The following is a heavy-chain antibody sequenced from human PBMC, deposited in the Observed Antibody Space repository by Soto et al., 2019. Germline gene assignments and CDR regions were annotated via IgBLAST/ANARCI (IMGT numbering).Heavy chain of an antibody. CDR2: VVPHSGTA. J-gene: IGHJ4*01. CDR3: ARHPGQWLYYFDY. D-gene: IGHD6-19*01. V-gene: IGHV1-69*13. Sequence: SVKVSCKSSVATFNLYAISWVRQAPGEGLEWMGGVVPHSGTATYARKFQGRLTVTADESSSTAYMDLSSLTSEDTAIYYGARHPGQWLYYFDYWGQGTLVTVSS. CDR1: VATFNLYA.